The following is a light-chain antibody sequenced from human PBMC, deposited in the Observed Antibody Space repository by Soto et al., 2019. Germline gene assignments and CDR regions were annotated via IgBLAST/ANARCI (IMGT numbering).Light chain of an antibody. CDR1: QSVSRY. CDR2: DTS. V-gene: IGKV3-11*01. J-gene: IGKJ4*01. Sequence: EIVLTQSPATLSLSPGERATLSCRASQSVSRYLAWYQQKPGRAPRLLIYDTSNRATGIPARFSGSGSGTDFTLTISSLEPEDFAVYYCQQRSTWPTFGGGTKVDIK. CDR3: QQRSTWPT.